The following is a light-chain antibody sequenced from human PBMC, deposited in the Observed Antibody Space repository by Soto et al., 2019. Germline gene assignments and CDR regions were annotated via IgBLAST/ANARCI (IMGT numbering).Light chain of an antibody. V-gene: IGLV2-11*01. CDR3: CSYAGTYTYV. Sequence: QSVLTQARSVSRSPGQSVTISCTGTTSDVGDYNFVSWYQQHPGNAPKLMIYDVTKRPSGIPNRFSGSKSGNTASLTISGLQAEDEADYYCCSYAGTYTYVFGTGTKVTVL. CDR2: DVT. CDR1: TSDVGDYNF. J-gene: IGLJ1*01.